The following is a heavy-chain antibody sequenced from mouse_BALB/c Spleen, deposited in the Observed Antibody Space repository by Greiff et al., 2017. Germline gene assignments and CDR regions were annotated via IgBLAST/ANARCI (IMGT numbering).Heavy chain of an antibody. Sequence: EVQLQQSGPELVKPGASVKIPCKASGYTFTDYDMDWVKQSHGKSLEWIGDINPYNGGTNYNQKFKGKATLTVDKSSSTAYMELRSLTSEDTAVYYCARKLTGTCYAMDYWGQGTSGTGSS. D-gene: IGHD4-1*01. CDR2: INPYNGGT. V-gene: IGHV1-18*01. CDR3: ARKLTGTCYAMDY. CDR1: GYTFTDYD. J-gene: IGHJ4*01.